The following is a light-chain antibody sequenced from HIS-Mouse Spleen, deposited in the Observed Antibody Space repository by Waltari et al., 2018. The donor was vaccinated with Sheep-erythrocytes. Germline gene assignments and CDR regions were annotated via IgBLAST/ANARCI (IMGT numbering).Light chain of an antibody. Sequence: QSALTQPRSVSGSPGQSVTISCTGTSSDVGGYNYVSWYQQHPGKAPKLMIYDVSKRPSWVPDRFSGSKSGNTASLTISEDEADYYCCSYAGSYNHVFATGTKVTVL. CDR1: SSDVGGYNY. V-gene: IGLV2-11*01. CDR3: CSYAGSYNHV. CDR2: DVS. J-gene: IGLJ1*01.